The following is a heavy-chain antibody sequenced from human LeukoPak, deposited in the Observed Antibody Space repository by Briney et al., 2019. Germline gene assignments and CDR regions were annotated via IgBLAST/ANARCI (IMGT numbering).Heavy chain of an antibody. CDR3: ARGRQGAKTRYFDL. J-gene: IGHJ2*01. CDR2: ISSDGGST. Sequence: SLRPSCATSPVLLGHYAMDLVRRGPGEGQGCILTISSDGGSTYYANSVKGRFTISRDNSKNTLYLQMGSLRAEDMAVYYCARGRQGAKTRYFDLWGRGTRVTVSS. V-gene: IGHV3-64*01. CDR1: PVLLGHYA. D-gene: IGHD1-26*01.